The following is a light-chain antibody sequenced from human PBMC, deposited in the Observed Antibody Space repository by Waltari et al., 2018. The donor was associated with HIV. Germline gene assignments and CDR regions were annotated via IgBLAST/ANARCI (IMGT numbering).Light chain of an antibody. J-gene: IGLJ1*01. V-gene: IGLV6-57*01. CDR1: SGSIGSNY. CDR3: QSYDSNTRI. CDR2: EDD. Sequence: FMLTQPRSVSESPGKTVTISCTRSSGSIGSNYVQWYQQRPGSSPTTVIYEDDQRPSGVPRLFSGSIDRSSNSASLTISGLMTEDEADYYCQSYDSNTRIFGTGTKVTVL.